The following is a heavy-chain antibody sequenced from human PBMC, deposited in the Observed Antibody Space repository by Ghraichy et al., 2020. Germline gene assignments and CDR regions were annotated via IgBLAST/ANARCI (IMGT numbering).Heavy chain of an antibody. CDR1: GFTFSSYG. V-gene: IGHV3-33*01. CDR2: ISLDATNK. Sequence: GGSLRLTCAASGFTFSSYGMHWVRQAPGKGLEWLAIISLDATNKYYADSVKGRCTISRDNSENTMFLQMNSLRAEDTAVYYCARDRDYSWFDPWGQGTLVTVAS. J-gene: IGHJ5*02. CDR3: ARDRDYSWFDP.